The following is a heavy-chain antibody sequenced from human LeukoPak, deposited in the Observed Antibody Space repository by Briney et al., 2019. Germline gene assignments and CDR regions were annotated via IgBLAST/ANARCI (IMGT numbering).Heavy chain of an antibody. CDR2: IYHSGST. CDR3: ARKSGYYGANDY. J-gene: IGHJ4*02. Sequence: PSETLSLTCAVSGGSISSGGYSWSWIRQPPGKGLEWIGYIYHSGSTYYNPSLKSRVTISVDRSKNQFSLKLSSVTAADTAVYYCARKSGYYGANDYWGQGTLVTVSS. D-gene: IGHD3-3*01. CDR1: GGSISSGGYS. V-gene: IGHV4-30-2*01.